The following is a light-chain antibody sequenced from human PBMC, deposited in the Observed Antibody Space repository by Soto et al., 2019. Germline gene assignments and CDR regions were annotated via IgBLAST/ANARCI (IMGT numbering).Light chain of an antibody. Sequence: EIVMTQSPATLSVSPGERATLSCRASQSVSSNLACYQQKPGQAPRLLIYGASTRATGIPARFSGSGSGTDFTLTISSLQPEDFATYYCQQSYSTPITFGQGTKVDIK. CDR3: QQSYSTPIT. V-gene: IGKV3-15*01. CDR2: GAS. J-gene: IGKJ1*01. CDR1: QSVSSN.